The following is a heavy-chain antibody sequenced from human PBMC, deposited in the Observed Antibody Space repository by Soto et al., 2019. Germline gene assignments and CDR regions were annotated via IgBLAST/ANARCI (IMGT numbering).Heavy chain of an antibody. CDR1: GFTFSSYA. CDR2: ISGGGSST. Sequence: GGALRLSCAASGFTFSSYAMSWVRQAPGKGLEWVSSISGGGSSTYYADSVKGCFTISRDNSKNTIYLQMNSLRAEDTAVYYCAKVPAYDYVWGTYYYFDYWGLGALVTVSS. D-gene: IGHD3-16*01. V-gene: IGHV3-23*01. CDR3: AKVPAYDYVWGTYYYFDY. J-gene: IGHJ4*02.